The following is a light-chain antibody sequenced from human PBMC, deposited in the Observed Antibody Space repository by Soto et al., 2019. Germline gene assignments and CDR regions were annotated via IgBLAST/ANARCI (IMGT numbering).Light chain of an antibody. CDR1: QSISDT. J-gene: IGKJ1*01. Sequence: EIVLTQSQATLSVSPGGRATLSCRASQSISDTLAWYQQKPGQAPRLLIYSASRRATGFPGRFSGSGSGTDFTLTISSLQSEDLAVYYCQQYNNWPWTFGQGTKVDIK. V-gene: IGKV3-15*01. CDR3: QQYNNWPWT. CDR2: SAS.